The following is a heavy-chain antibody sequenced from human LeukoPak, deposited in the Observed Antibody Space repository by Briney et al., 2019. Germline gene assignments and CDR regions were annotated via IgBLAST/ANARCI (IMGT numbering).Heavy chain of an antibody. D-gene: IGHD5-18*01. Sequence: SVKVSCKASGYTFTRHNIHLLRQAPGQPLEWLGWINPNSGGTNYAQKIQGRVTMTRDTSISTAYMELTRLRSDDTAVYYCARDRDNYGLDFFDYWSRGTLVTVSS. J-gene: IGHJ4*02. CDR3: ARDRDNYGLDFFDY. V-gene: IGHV1-2*02. CDR1: GYTFTRHN. CDR2: INPNSGGT.